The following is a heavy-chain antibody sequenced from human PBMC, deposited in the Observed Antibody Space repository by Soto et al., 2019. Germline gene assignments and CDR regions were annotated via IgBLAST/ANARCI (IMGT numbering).Heavy chain of an antibody. CDR1: GFNFSSYG. CDR3: ARDQADSGGDSDS. CDR2: IWNDGSNE. V-gene: IGHV3-33*01. Sequence: QVQLVESGGGVVQPGGSLRLSCEASGFNFSSYGIHWVRQAPGKGLEWVAIIWNDGSNEYYADSVKVRFTISRDNSKNTGYLQVSKRRAEDTAVYFCARDQADSGGDSDSWGHGTLVTVSS. J-gene: IGHJ5*01. D-gene: IGHD2-21*02.